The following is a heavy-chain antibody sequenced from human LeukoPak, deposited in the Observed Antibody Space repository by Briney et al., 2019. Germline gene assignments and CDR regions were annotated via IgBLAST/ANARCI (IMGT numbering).Heavy chain of an antibody. CDR3: ARDVIPAAIRPRAPKDYYYYYQDG. D-gene: IGHD2-2*02. Sequence: ASVKVSCKASGYTFTSYGISWVRQAPGQGLEWMGGIIPIFGTANYAQKFQGRVTITADESTSTAYMELSSLRSEDTAVYYCARDVIPAAIRPRAPKDYYYYYQDGLGKGTTVTVSS. CDR1: GYTFTSYG. V-gene: IGHV1-69*13. J-gene: IGHJ6*03. CDR2: IIPIFGTA.